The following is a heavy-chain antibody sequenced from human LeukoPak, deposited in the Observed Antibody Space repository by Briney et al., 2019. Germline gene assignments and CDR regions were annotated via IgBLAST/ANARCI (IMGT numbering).Heavy chain of an antibody. D-gene: IGHD6-13*01. Sequence: ASVKVSCKASGYTFTSYDISWVRQAPGQGLEWMGWISAYNGNTNYAQKLQVRVTMTTDTSTSTAYMELRSLRSDDSAVYFCARVPIPPYSSSWYQPFDYWGQGTLVTVSS. CDR1: GYTFTSYD. V-gene: IGHV1-18*01. CDR3: ARVPIPPYSSSWYQPFDY. J-gene: IGHJ4*02. CDR2: ISAYNGNT.